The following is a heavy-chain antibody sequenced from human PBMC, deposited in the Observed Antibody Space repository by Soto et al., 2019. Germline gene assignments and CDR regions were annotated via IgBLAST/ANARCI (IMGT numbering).Heavy chain of an antibody. CDR3: ARGGGLIAAADTLH. D-gene: IGHD6-13*01. CDR1: GGSISSGGYY. CDR2: IYYSGST. V-gene: IGHV4-31*03. J-gene: IGHJ4*02. Sequence: QVQLQESGPGLVKPSQTLSLTCTVSGGSISSGGYYWSWIRQHPGKGLEWIGYIYYSGSTYYNPSRKRRVTMSVDTSKYPFSLKLSSVTAADTAVYYCARGGGLIAAADTLHWGQGTLVTVSS.